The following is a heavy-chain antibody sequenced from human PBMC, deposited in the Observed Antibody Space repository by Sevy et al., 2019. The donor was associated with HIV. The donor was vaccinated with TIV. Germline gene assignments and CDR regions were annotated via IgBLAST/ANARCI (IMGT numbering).Heavy chain of an antibody. Sequence: GGSLRLSCAASGFTFSTYGMHWVRQAPGKGLEWVAVISYDGIKTYYADSMKGRFTISKDNSKNTQYLQMNSLRPEDTAVYYCAKDGGWYNYAPSDYWGLRTLVTVSS. V-gene: IGHV3-30*18. CDR3: AKDGGWYNYAPSDY. CDR1: GFTFSTYG. J-gene: IGHJ4*02. D-gene: IGHD1-1*01. CDR2: ISYDGIKT.